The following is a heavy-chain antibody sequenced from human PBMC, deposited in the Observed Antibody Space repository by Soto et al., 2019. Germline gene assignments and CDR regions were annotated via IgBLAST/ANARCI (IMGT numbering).Heavy chain of an antibody. CDR1: GFTFSTFW. V-gene: IGHV3-7*03. Sequence: GGSLRLSCAASGFTFSTFWMTWVRQAPGKGLEWVANIKQDGSDKYYVDSVKGRFTISRDNAKNSLYLQMNSLRAEDTAVYYCARTELEMRVVYHDYWGQGTLVTVSS. CDR3: ARTELEMRVVYHDY. D-gene: IGHD1-1*01. CDR2: IKQDGSDK. J-gene: IGHJ4*02.